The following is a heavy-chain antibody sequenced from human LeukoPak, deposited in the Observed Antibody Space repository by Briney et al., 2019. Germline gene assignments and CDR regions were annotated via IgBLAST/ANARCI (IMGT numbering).Heavy chain of an antibody. V-gene: IGHV3-48*03. D-gene: IGHD1-26*01. CDR3: ARAQLGYNWFDP. CDR1: GFTFSSYE. J-gene: IGHJ5*02. CDR2: ISSSGSTI. Sequence: PGGSLRLSCAASGFTFSSYEMNWVRQAPGKGLEWVSYISSSGSTIYYADSVKGRFTISRDNANNSLYLQMNSLTADDTAVYYCARAQLGYNWFDPWGQGTLVTVSP.